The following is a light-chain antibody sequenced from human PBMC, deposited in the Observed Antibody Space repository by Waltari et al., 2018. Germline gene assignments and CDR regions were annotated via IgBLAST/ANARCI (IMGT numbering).Light chain of an antibody. V-gene: IGKV1-5*03. CDR1: HDIDLY. CDR2: KAS. Sequence: DIQMTQSPSTLSASVGDRVTITCRASHDIDLYLAWYQQKPRKAPKLLIYKASSLQRGVPSRISGSGSGTEFTLIISSLQPDDFARYHCQHYKTYPWTFGRGTKVDVK. J-gene: IGKJ1*01. CDR3: QHYKTYPWT.